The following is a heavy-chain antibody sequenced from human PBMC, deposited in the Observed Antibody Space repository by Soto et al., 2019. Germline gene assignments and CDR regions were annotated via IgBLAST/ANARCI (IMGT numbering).Heavy chain of an antibody. J-gene: IGHJ4*02. CDR1: GGSISSSSYY. D-gene: IGHD2-8*01. CDR2: IYYSGST. V-gene: IGHV4-39*01. CDR3: ARRSEDAGVFDY. Sequence: QLQLQESGPGLVKPSETLSLTCTVSGGSISSSSYYWGWIRQPPGKGLEWIGSIYYSGSTYYNPSLKSRVTISVDTSKNQFSLKLSSVTAADTAVYYCARRSEDAGVFDYWGQGTLVTVSS.